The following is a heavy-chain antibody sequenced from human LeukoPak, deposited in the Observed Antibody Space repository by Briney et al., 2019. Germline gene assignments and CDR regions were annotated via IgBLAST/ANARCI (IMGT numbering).Heavy chain of an antibody. CDR3: GKDIRPGGLYGGNGGIDY. D-gene: IGHD4-23*01. V-gene: IGHV3-21*04. J-gene: IGHJ4*02. CDR1: GFTFSSYS. Sequence: GGSLRLSCAASGFTFSSYSMNWVRQAPGKGLEWVSSISSSSSYIYYADSVKGRFTISRDNAKASLYLEMNSLRAEDTAFYYCGKDIRPGGLYGGNGGIDYWGPGTLVTVSS. CDR2: ISSSSSYI.